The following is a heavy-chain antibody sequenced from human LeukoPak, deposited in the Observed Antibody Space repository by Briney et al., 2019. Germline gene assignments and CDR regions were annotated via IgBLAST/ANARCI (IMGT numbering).Heavy chain of an antibody. J-gene: IGHJ4*02. CDR1: GFTFSSYA. V-gene: IGHV3-21*01. D-gene: IGHD6-13*01. CDR2: ISSSSSYI. CDR3: ARGEGTADSFDY. Sequence: GGSLRLSCAASGFTFSSYAMSWVRQAPGKGLEWVSSISSSSSYIYYADSVKGRFTISRDNAKNSLYLQMNSLRAEDTAVYYCARGEGTADSFDYWGQGTLVTVSS.